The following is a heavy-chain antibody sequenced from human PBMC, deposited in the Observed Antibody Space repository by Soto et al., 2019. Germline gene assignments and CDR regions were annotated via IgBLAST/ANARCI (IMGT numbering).Heavy chain of an antibody. J-gene: IGHJ4*02. CDR2: IGVDGGNI. D-gene: IGHD3-10*01. V-gene: IGHV3-23*01. CDR3: EKERYGWGSYPYFDY. CDR1: GFTFTSYA. Sequence: GGSLRLSCAASGFTFTSYAMAWVRQAPGKGLEWVSDIGVDGGNIKYADSVKGRFIISRDNSKNTLYLQMNSLRAEDTAKYYWEKERYGWGSYPYFDYWGQGPPATVPS.